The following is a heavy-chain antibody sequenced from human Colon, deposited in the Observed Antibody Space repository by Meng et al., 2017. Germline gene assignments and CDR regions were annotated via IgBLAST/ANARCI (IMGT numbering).Heavy chain of an antibody. Sequence: LEETGPGLGKPSGTSPPACADSGGSISSSNWWIWVRQPPGKGLEWIGEIYHSGSTNYNPSLKSRVTISVDKSKNQFSLKLSSVTAADTAVYYCARVRIYGLSDYWGQGTLVTVFS. CDR3: ARVRIYGLSDY. CDR1: GGSISSSNW. D-gene: IGHD4-17*01. CDR2: IYHSGST. J-gene: IGHJ4*02. V-gene: IGHV4-4*02.